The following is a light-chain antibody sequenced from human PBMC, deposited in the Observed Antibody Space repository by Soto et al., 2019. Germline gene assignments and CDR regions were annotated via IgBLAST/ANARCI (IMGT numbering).Light chain of an antibody. J-gene: IGLJ1*01. CDR2: DVS. CDR3: SSFTSSSTYV. Sequence: QSALTQPASVSGSPGQSITISCTGSSSDVCGYNYVSWYQQHPGKAPKLMIYDVSNRPSGLSNRFSGSKSGNTASLTISGLQAEDEADYYCSSFTSSSTYVFGTGTKLTVL. V-gene: IGLV2-14*03. CDR1: SSDVCGYNY.